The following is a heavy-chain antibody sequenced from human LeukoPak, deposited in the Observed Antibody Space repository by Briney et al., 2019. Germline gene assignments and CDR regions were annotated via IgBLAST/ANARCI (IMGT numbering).Heavy chain of an antibody. CDR2: INSDGSST. CDR1: GFTFSSYW. J-gene: IGHJ5*02. CDR3: ARQGDSSGWYNWFDP. Sequence: GGSLRLSCEASGFTFSSYWMHWVRQAPGKGLVWVSRINSDGSSTSYADSVKGRFTISRDNAKNSLYLQMNSLRAEDTAVYYCARQGDSSGWYNWFDPWGQGTLVTVSS. V-gene: IGHV3-74*01. D-gene: IGHD6-19*01.